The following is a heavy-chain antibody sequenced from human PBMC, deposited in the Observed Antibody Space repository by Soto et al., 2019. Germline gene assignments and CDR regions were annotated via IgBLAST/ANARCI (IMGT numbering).Heavy chain of an antibody. Sequence: SETLSLTCAVYGGSFSGYYWSWIRQPPGKGLEWIGEINHSGSTNYNPSLKSRVTISVDTSKNQFSLKLSSVTAADTAVYYCASRLRYDFWSGHQHKYGMDVWGQGTTVTVS. CDR1: GGSFSGYY. D-gene: IGHD3-3*01. CDR2: INHSGST. V-gene: IGHV4-34*01. CDR3: ASRLRYDFWSGHQHKYGMDV. J-gene: IGHJ6*02.